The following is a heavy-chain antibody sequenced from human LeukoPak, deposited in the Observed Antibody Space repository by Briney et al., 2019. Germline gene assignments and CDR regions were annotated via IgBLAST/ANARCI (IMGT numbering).Heavy chain of an antibody. V-gene: IGHV3-23*01. CDR2: ISGSGGST. Sequence: GGSLRLSCAASGFTFSRYAMSWVRQAPGKGLEWVSAISGSGGSTYYADSVKGRFTISRDNSKNTLYLQMNSLRAEDTAVYYCAGTYYYGSGSWNYFDYWGHGTLVTVSS. CDR1: GFTFSRYA. CDR3: AGTYYYGSGSWNYFDY. J-gene: IGHJ4*01. D-gene: IGHD3-10*01.